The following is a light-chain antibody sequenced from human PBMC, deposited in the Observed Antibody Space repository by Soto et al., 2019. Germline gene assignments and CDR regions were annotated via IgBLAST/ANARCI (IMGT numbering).Light chain of an antibody. CDR2: DVS. CDR3: CSYAGSYTGV. Sequence: QSVLTQPRSVSGSPGQSVTISCTGTSSDVGGYNYVSWYQQHPGKAPKLMIHDVSKRPSGVPDRFSGSKSGNTASLTISGLQAEDEADYYCCSYAGSYTGVFGTGTKLTVL. CDR1: SSDVGGYNY. V-gene: IGLV2-11*01. J-gene: IGLJ1*01.